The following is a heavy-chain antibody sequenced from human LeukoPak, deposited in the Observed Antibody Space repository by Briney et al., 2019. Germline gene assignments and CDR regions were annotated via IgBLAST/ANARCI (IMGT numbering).Heavy chain of an antibody. CDR3: ATTPYYDILTGYSDV. J-gene: IGHJ6*02. V-gene: IGHV1-18*01. D-gene: IGHD3-9*01. CDR2: ISTYNGNT. Sequence: ASVKVSCKASGYTFTNYDIHWVRQAPGQGLEWMGWISTYNGNTKYVQRLQGRVAMTTDTSTSTVYMELRSLRSDDTAVYYCATTPYYDILTGYSDVWGQGTTVTVSS. CDR1: GYTFTNYD.